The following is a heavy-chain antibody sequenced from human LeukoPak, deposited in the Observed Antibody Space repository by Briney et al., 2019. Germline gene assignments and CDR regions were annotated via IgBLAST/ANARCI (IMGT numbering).Heavy chain of an antibody. Sequence: GGSLRLSCAASGFTFKNYVMGWVRLAPGKGLEWVSTITTSGGGTYYADSVKGRFSISRDNSKNTAYLQMNSLKAEDTAVYYCARVGGTDAYDIWGQGTMVTVSS. D-gene: IGHD1-26*01. J-gene: IGHJ3*02. CDR1: GFTFKNYV. CDR3: ARVGGTDAYDI. V-gene: IGHV3-23*01. CDR2: ITTSGGGT.